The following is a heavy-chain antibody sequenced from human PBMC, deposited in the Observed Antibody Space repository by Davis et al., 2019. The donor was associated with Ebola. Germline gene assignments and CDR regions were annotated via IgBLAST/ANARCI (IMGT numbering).Heavy chain of an antibody. CDR2: IYHSGST. D-gene: IGHD3-10*01. CDR3: ARGKGVWDN. CDR1: GYSISSGYY. Sequence: GSLRLSCTVSGYSISSGYYWGWIRQPPGKGLEWIGSIYHSGSTYYNPSLKSRVTISVDTSNNHFSLTLTSVTAADSSIYYCARGKGVWDNWGQGSLVIVSS. V-gene: IGHV4-38-2*02. J-gene: IGHJ4*02.